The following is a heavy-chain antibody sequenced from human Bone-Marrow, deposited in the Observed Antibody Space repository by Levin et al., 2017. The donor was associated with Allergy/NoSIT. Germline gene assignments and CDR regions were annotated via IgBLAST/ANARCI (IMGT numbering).Heavy chain of an antibody. J-gene: IGHJ4*02. D-gene: IGHD3-10*01. V-gene: IGHV4-38-2*02. CDR2: IYHSGTT. CDR1: GYSIRSPYY. CDR3: ARDLASGVHDY. Sequence: SQTLSLTCAVFGYSIRSPYYWGWFRQPPGKGLEWIASIYHSGTTYYNPSLKSRLTISVDTSKNQFSLKVTSVTAADTAVYYCARDLASGVHDYWGQGTLVTVSS.